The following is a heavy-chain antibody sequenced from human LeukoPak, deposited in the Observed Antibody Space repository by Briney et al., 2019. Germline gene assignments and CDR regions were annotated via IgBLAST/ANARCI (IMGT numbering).Heavy chain of an antibody. CDR3: ARQITAAPYFQH. V-gene: IGHV4-59*08. Sequence: SETLSLTCTVSGGSISSYYWSWIRQPPGKGLEWIGYIYYSGSTNYNPSLKSRVTISVDTSKNQFSLKLSSVTAADTAVYYCARQITAAPYFQHWGQGTLVTVSS. J-gene: IGHJ1*01. CDR1: GGSISSYY. D-gene: IGHD6-13*01. CDR2: IYYSGST.